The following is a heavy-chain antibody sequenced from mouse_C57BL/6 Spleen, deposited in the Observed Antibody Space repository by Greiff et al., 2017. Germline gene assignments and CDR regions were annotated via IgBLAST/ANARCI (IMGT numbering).Heavy chain of an antibody. Sequence: QVHVKQSGAELVRPGSSVKLSCKASGYTFTSYWMHWVKQRPIQGLEWIGNIDPSDSETHYNQKFKDKATLTVDKSSSTACMQLSSLTSEDSAVYYCARDHYGNYAYYFDYWGQGTTLTVSS. J-gene: IGHJ2*01. D-gene: IGHD2-1*01. CDR2: IDPSDSET. V-gene: IGHV1-52*01. CDR3: ARDHYGNYAYYFDY. CDR1: GYTFTSYW.